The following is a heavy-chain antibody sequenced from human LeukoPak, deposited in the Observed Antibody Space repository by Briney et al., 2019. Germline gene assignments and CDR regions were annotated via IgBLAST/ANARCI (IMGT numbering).Heavy chain of an antibody. Sequence: PSETLSLTCTVSGGSISSYYWSWIRQPPGKGLEWIGYINYSGSTNYNPSLKSRVTISVDTSKNQFSLKLSSVTAADTAVYYCARVGSGWLYYFDYWGQGTLVTVSS. CDR1: GGSISSYY. V-gene: IGHV4-59*12. D-gene: IGHD6-19*01. CDR3: ARVGSGWLYYFDY. CDR2: INYSGST. J-gene: IGHJ4*02.